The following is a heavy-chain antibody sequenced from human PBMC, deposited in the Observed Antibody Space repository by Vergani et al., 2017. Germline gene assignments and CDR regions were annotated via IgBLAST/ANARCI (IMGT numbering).Heavy chain of an antibody. V-gene: IGHV5-51*01. CDR2: IYPGDSDT. CDR1: GYRFTGYW. D-gene: IGHD1-26*01. Sequence: EVQLVQSGAEVKKPGESLKISCKGSGYRFTGYWIAWVRQMPGKGLEYVGIIYPGDSDTRYSPAFQGQVTMSADKSMDTAYLQWSSLKASDTGTYYCARPLSPGTTTGAFDVWGQGTKVTVSS. J-gene: IGHJ3*01. CDR3: ARPLSPGTTTGAFDV.